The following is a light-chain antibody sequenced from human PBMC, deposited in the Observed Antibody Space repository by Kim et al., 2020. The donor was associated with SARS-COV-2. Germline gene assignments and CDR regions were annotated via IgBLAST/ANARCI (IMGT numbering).Light chain of an antibody. V-gene: IGLV6-57*01. J-gene: IGLJ3*02. CDR2: EDN. CDR3: QSYDSSNRV. CDR1: SGSIASNY. Sequence: NFMLTQPHSVSESPGKTVTISCTRSSGSIASNYVQWYQQRPGSSPTTVIYEDNQRPSGGPDRFSGSIDSSSNSASLTISGLKTEDEADYYCQSYDSSNRVFGGGTQLTVL.